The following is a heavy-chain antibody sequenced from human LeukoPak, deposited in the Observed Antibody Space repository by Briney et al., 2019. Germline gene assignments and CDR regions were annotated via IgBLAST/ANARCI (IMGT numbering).Heavy chain of an antibody. J-gene: IGHJ5*02. V-gene: IGHV1-3*04. CDR3: ALDIVVVVAATRNWFDP. CDR1: GYTFTDYA. Sequence: ASVKVSCKASGYTFTDYAMHWVRQAPGERLEWMGWINTGKGNTKYSQKFQGRVTITMDTSASTAYMELSSLRSEDTAVYYCALDIVVVVAATRNWFDPWGQGTLVTVSS. CDR2: INTGKGNT. D-gene: IGHD2-15*01.